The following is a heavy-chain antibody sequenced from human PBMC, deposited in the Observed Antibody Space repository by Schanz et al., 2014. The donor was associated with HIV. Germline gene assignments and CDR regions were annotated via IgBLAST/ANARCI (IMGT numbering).Heavy chain of an antibody. CDR3: ATAHYDSNIPYF. J-gene: IGHJ4*02. CDR1: GFTFSTFG. CDR2: ISYDGTKK. D-gene: IGHD3-22*01. V-gene: IGHV3-30*03. Sequence: VQLVESGGGLVQPGRSLRLSCTASGFTFSTFGMYWVRQVPGKGLECVAVISYDGTKKYYADSVKGRFTISRDNSKDTLFLQMNSLRAEDTAFYYCATAHYDSNIPYFWGLGTLVTVSS.